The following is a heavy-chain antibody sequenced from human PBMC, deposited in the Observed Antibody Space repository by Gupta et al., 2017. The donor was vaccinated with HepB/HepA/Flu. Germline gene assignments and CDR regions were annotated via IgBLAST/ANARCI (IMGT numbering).Heavy chain of an antibody. CDR3: AKDGGFTLDV. D-gene: IGHD3-16*01. V-gene: IGHV3-23*01. J-gene: IGHJ6*04. CDR2: ISGSGDDT. CDR1: GVTFSSYG. Sequence: EVQMLESGGGLVQPGGSLRLSCAASGVTFSSYGINWVRQAPGKGLQWVSSISGSGDDTYYADSVKGRFTISRDNSKNTLYLQMNNLKNEDTAVYYCAKDGGFTLDVGGKGTTVTVSS.